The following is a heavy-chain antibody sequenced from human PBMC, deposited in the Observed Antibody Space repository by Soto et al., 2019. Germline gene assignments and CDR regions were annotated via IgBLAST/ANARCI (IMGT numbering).Heavy chain of an antibody. V-gene: IGHV4-39*07. CDR3: TRRRSRFADGGPPAVDY. CDR1: GGSIGSSGYY. Sequence: QLQLQESGPGLVKPSETLSLTCTVSGGSIGSSGYYWGWIRQPPGKGLEWIGCISYSGTTYYNESLKSRVAVSADTSKNQFSLQLTSATAADTAVYYCTRRRSRFADGGPPAVDYWGQGTLVTVSS. D-gene: IGHD1-26*01. CDR2: ISYSGTT. J-gene: IGHJ4*02.